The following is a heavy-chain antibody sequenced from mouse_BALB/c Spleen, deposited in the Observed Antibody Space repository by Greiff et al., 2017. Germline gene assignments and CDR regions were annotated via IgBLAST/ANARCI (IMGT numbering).Heavy chain of an antibody. CDR3: ARAYYGNYAMDY. V-gene: IGHV14-3*02. CDR1: GFNIKDTY. CDR2: IDPANGNT. Sequence: DVHLVESGAELVKPGASVKLSCTASGFNIKDTYMHWVKQRPEQGLEWIGRIDPANGNTKYDPKFQGKATITADTSSNTAYLQLSSLTSEDTAVYYCARAYYGNYAMDYWGQGTSVTVSS. J-gene: IGHJ4*01. D-gene: IGHD2-10*01.